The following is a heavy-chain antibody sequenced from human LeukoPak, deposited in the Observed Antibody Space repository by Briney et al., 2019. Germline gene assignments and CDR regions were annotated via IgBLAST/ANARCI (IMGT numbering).Heavy chain of an antibody. CDR1: GFTFSRYG. Sequence: GGSLRLSCAASGFTFSRYGMHWVRQAPGKGLEWVTFISYDGSSEYYPDSVKGRFTISRDNSKNTLYLQMNSLRVEDTAVYHCATGRDYYDSRGHYFDYWGQGTLVTVSS. CDR3: ATGRDYYDSRGHYFDY. J-gene: IGHJ4*02. V-gene: IGHV3-30*03. CDR2: ISYDGSSE. D-gene: IGHD3-22*01.